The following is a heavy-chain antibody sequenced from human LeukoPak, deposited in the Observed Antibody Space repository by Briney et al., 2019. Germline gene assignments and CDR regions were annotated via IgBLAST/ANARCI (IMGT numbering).Heavy chain of an antibody. CDR3: ARDGGALRPKYCSSTSCFPRTNWFDP. V-gene: IGHV4-39*02. J-gene: IGHJ5*02. Sequence: SETLSLTCTVSGGSIRSSYYYWGWIRQPPGKGLEWIGSIYDSGSTYYNPSLKSRVTISVDTSKNQFSLKLNSVTAADTAVYYCARDGGALRPKYCSSTSCFPRTNWFDPWGQGTLVTVSS. CDR2: IYDSGST. CDR1: GGSIRSSYYY. D-gene: IGHD2-2*01.